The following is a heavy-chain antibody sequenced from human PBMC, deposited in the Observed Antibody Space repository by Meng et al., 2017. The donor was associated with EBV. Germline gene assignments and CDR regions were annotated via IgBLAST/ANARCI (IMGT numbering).Heavy chain of an antibody. Sequence: QLQLYQSGPGRVKSSETLSLTCPFAGDSISIRCYYWGWIRQSPGKGLEWIGDVYYSGNSYYNPSLKSRVTISVDTSKNQFYLKLISVTAADTAVYFCARVSFYDYWSGYSFNWFDPWGQGTLVTVSS. CDR1: GDSISIRCYY. D-gene: IGHD3-3*01. CDR3: ARVSFYDYWSGYSFNWFDP. J-gene: IGHJ5*02. CDR2: VYYSGNS. V-gene: IGHV4-39*01.